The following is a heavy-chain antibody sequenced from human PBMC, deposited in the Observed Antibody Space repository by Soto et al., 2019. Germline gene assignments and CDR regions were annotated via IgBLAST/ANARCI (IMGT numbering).Heavy chain of an antibody. J-gene: IGHJ5*02. Sequence: SETLSLTCAVYGGSFSGYYWSWIRQPPGKGLEWIGEINHSGSTNYNPSLKSRVTISVDTSKNQFSLKLSSVTAADTAVYYCARAPPGYSGSYYYVIRHNWFAPWGQGTLVTAPQ. CDR2: INHSGST. CDR3: ARAPPGYSGSYYYVIRHNWFAP. D-gene: IGHD1-26*01. V-gene: IGHV4-34*01. CDR1: GGSFSGYY.